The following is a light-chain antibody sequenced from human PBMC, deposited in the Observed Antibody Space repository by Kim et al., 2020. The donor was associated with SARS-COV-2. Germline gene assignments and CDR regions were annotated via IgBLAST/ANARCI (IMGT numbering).Light chain of an antibody. CDR2: DAS. V-gene: IGKV3-11*01. CDR1: QSVSSY. J-gene: IGKJ5*01. CDR3: QHRNDWPRGT. Sequence: SPGDTATLSCKASQSVSSYLAWYQQRTRQAPRRLINDASVRAAGTPAGFRGSGARTIDTLPISSIEPEDFVVYFCQHRNDWPRGTFGQGTRLEIK.